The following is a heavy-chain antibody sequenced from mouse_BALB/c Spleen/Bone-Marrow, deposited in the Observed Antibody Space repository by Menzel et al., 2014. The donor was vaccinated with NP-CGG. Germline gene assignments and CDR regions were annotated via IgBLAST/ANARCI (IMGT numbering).Heavy chain of an antibody. J-gene: IGHJ4*01. D-gene: IGHD2-4*01. CDR3: ARNYDYDGGYYAMDY. Sequence: QVQLQQSGAERAKPGASVKMSCKASGYNFISYWMHWVKQRPGQGLEWIGYINPSTGYTEYNQKFKDKATLTADKSSSKAYMQLSSLTSEDSAVYYCARNYDYDGGYYAMDYWGQGTSVTVSS. CDR1: GYNFISYW. CDR2: INPSTGYT. V-gene: IGHV1-7*01.